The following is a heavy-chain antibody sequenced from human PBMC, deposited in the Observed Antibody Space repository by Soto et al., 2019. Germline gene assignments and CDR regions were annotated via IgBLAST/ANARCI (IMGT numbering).Heavy chain of an antibody. CDR2: IYYSGST. J-gene: IGHJ3*02. CDR3: ARQLTPHPRGYSGYVYAFDI. Sequence: QVQLQESGPGLVKPSETLSLTCTVSGGSISSYYWSWIRQPPGKGLEWIGYIYYSGSTNYNPSLKSRVTISVDTSKNQFSLKLSSVTAADTAVYYCARQLTPHPRGYSGYVYAFDIWGQGTMVTVSS. D-gene: IGHD5-12*01. CDR1: GGSISSYY. V-gene: IGHV4-59*08.